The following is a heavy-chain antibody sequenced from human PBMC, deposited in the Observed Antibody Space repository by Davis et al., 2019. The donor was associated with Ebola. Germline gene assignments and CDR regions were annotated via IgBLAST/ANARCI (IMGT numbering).Heavy chain of an antibody. CDR3: ARGVTGAY. CDR2: ISSSSSYI. D-gene: IGHD1-1*01. V-gene: IGHV3-21*01. Sequence: GGSLRLSCVVSGFNIDIYNMNWVRQAPGKGLEWVSSISSSSSYIYYADSVKGRFTISRDNAKNSLYLQMNSLRAEDTAVYYCARGVTGAYWGQGTLVTVSS. CDR1: GFNIDIYN. J-gene: IGHJ4*02.